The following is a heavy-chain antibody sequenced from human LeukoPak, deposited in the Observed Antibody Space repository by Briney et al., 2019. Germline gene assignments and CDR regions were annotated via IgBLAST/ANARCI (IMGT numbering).Heavy chain of an antibody. CDR1: GFTFSSYS. D-gene: IGHD2/OR15-2a*01. V-gene: IGHV3-21*01. CDR3: ARAVNPPAYFVFMDV. CDR2: ISSSSSYI. J-gene: IGHJ6*04. Sequence: GGSLRLSCAASGFTFSSYSMNWVRQAPGKGLEWVSSISSSSSYIYYADSVKGRFTISRDNAKNPLYLQMNSLRAEDTAVYYCARAVNPPAYFVFMDVWGKGTTVTVSS.